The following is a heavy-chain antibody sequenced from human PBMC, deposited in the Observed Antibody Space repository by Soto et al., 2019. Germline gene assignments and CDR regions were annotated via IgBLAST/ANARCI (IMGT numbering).Heavy chain of an antibody. CDR3: ARDLRHCLEGYCSSTSSYGMDV. Sequence: TGGSLRLSCAASGFTFSSYGMHWVRQAPGKGLGGVAVIWYDGSNKYYADSVKGRFTISRDNSKNTLYLQMNSLRAEDTAVYYCARDLRHCLEGYCSSTSSYGMDVWGQGTTVTVSS. J-gene: IGHJ6*02. D-gene: IGHD2-2*01. CDR2: IWYDGSNK. V-gene: IGHV3-33*01. CDR1: GFTFSSYG.